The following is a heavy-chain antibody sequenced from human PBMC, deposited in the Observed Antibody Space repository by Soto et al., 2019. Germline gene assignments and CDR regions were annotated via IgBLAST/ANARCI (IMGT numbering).Heavy chain of an antibody. Sequence: GGSLRLSCAASGFIVSTSYMSWVRQAPGKGLEWVSIIYNDGSTYYADSVKGRFTISRDDSKNTLYLQILSLRAEDTAVYYCARDSYTGYWGQGTLVTVSS. J-gene: IGHJ4*02. CDR2: IYNDGST. CDR1: GFIVSTSY. D-gene: IGHD4-4*01. CDR3: ARDSYTGY. V-gene: IGHV3-66*01.